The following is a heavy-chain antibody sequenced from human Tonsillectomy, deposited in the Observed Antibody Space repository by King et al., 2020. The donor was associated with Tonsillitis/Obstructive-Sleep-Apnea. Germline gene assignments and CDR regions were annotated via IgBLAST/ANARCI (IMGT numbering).Heavy chain of an antibody. V-gene: IGHV3-30*04. J-gene: IGHJ3*02. CDR1: GFTFSIYA. Sequence: LVQSGGGVVQPGRSLRLSCAASGFTFSIYAIHWVRQAPGKGLDWVAVISYDGSNKYYADSVKGRFTISRDNSKNTLDLQMNSLRAEDTAVYYCAREGIYDSSGYADAFDIWGQGTMVTVSS. CDR3: AREGIYDSSGYADAFDI. CDR2: ISYDGSNK. D-gene: IGHD3-22*01.